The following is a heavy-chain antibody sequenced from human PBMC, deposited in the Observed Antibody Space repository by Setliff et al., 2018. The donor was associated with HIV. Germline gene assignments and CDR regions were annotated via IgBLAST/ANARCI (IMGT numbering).Heavy chain of an antibody. D-gene: IGHD4-17*01. Sequence: SETLSLTCAVYDGSFSGYYCNWIRRPPGKGLEWIGEVYHNGSTNYNPSLKSRVTISVGTSKNQFSLKLSSVTAADTAVYYCASRHDYGGPNDAFDIWGQGTMVTVSS. CDR1: DGSFSGYY. CDR2: VYHNGST. J-gene: IGHJ3*02. V-gene: IGHV4-34*01. CDR3: ASRHDYGGPNDAFDI.